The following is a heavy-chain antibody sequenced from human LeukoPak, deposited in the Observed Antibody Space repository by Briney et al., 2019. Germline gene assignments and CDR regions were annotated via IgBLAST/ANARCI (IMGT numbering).Heavy chain of an antibody. CDR2: ISSGGETT. D-gene: IGHD4-17*01. J-gene: IGHJ4*02. CDR3: ARDYADYVGYFFFDY. Sequence: GGSLRLSCAASGFTFNNYAMNWVRQAPGKGLEWVSYISSGGETTYYADSAKGRFTISRDNSQNTLYLQMNSLRAEDTAVYYCARDYADYVGYFFFDYWGQGTLVTVSS. CDR1: GFTFNNYA. V-gene: IGHV3-23*01.